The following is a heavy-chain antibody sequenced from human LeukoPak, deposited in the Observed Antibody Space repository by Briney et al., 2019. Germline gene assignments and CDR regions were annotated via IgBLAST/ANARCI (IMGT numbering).Heavy chain of an antibody. Sequence: SETLSLTCTVSGGSISSSSYYWSWIRQPPGKGLEWLGYIYYTGSTNYNPSLKSRVTMSVDTSRNQFSLKLTSVTAADTAVYYCARSREDAFDIWGQGTMVTVSS. CDR2: IYYTGST. CDR1: GGSISSSSYY. D-gene: IGHD1-26*01. J-gene: IGHJ3*02. CDR3: ARSREDAFDI. V-gene: IGHV4-61*01.